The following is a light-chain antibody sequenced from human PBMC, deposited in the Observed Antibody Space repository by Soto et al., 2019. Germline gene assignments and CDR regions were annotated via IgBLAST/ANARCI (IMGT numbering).Light chain of an antibody. J-gene: IGKJ1*01. CDR2: GAS. V-gene: IGKV3-15*01. CDR3: QQSNNWWT. CDR1: QSVSNN. Sequence: EIGMTQSPATLSVSPGDRATLSCRASQSVSNNLAWYQKKPGQAHRLLIYGASTRATGIPARFSGSGSGTEFTLTVSGLQSEDFAFYFCQQSNNWWTFGQGTRVDI.